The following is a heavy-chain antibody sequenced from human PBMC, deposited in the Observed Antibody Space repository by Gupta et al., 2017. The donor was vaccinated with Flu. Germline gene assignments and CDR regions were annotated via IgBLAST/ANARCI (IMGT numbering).Heavy chain of an antibody. CDR3: AKDTIGGYNWIDY. D-gene: IGHD3-3*01. J-gene: IGHJ5*01. V-gene: IGHV3-23*01. CDR2: ISGSGGST. Sequence: EVQLLESGGGLVQPGGSLRLSCAASGFTFSSYAMSLVRQAPGKGLEWGSAISGSGGSTYYADSVKGRFTISRDNSKNALYLQMNSLRAEDTAVYYWAKDTIGGYNWIDYWGQGTLVTGSS. CDR1: GFTFSSYA.